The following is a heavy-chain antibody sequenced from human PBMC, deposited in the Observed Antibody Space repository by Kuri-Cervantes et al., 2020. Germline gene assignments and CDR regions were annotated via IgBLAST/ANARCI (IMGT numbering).Heavy chain of an antibody. V-gene: IGHV3-21*04. CDR3: ARGAPSDS. J-gene: IGHJ4*02. CDR1: GFTLSDYS. CDR2: ISSSSSYI. Sequence: GESLKISCAASGFTLSDYSMNWVRQAPGKGLEWVSSISSSSSYIYYADSVKGRFTISRDSSKNTLYLQMNSLRAEDTGVYYCARGAPSDSWGQGTLVTVSS.